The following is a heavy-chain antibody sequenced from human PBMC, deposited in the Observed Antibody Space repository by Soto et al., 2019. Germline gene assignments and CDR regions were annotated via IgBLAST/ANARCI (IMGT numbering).Heavy chain of an antibody. D-gene: IGHD2-21*01. CDR2: IYYSGRT. Sequence: SETLSLTCTVSGGSISSYYWSWIRQPPGKGLEWIGYIYYSGRTNYNPSLKSRVTISVDTSKNQFSLKLSSVTAADTAVYYCARLASPADYYYYYYMDVWGKGTTVTVSS. J-gene: IGHJ6*03. V-gene: IGHV4-59*08. CDR3: ARLASPADYYYYYYMDV. CDR1: GGSISSYY.